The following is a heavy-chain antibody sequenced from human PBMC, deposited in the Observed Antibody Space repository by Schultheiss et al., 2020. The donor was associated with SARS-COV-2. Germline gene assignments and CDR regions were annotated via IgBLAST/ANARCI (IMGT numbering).Heavy chain of an antibody. CDR1: GFTFSSYA. V-gene: IGHV3-23*01. CDR3: ARCRTPIVVVAAMFY. CDR2: ISGSGSTT. J-gene: IGHJ4*02. D-gene: IGHD2-15*01. Sequence: GGSLRLSCAASGFTFSSYAMSWVRQAPGKGLEWVSAISGSGSTTYYADSVKGRFTISRDNSKNTLYLQMNSLRAEDTAVYYCARCRTPIVVVAAMFYWGQGTLVTVSS.